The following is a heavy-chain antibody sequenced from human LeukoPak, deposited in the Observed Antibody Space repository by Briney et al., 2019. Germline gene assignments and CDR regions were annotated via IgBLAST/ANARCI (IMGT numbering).Heavy chain of an antibody. D-gene: IGHD6-6*01. J-gene: IGHJ6*02. CDR2: IYYSGST. Sequence: PSETLSLTCTVSGGSIRSYYWSWIRQPPGKGLEWIGYIYYSGSTNYNPSLKSRVTISVDKSKNQFSLKLSSVTAADTAVYYCARVVGSSLYYGMDVWGQGTTVTVSS. CDR1: GGSIRSYY. CDR3: ARVVGSSLYYGMDV. V-gene: IGHV4-59*12.